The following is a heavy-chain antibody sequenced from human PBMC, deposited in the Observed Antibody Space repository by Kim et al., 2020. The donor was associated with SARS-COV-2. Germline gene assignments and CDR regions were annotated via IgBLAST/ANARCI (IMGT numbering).Heavy chain of an antibody. V-gene: IGHV4-34*13. D-gene: IGHD3-10*01. Sequence: SLKRRVTISVDTSKNQFSRKLSSVTAADTAVYYCARAGGGLWFGELSLCYWGQGTLVTVSS. J-gene: IGHJ4*02. CDR3: ARAGGGLWFGELSLCY.